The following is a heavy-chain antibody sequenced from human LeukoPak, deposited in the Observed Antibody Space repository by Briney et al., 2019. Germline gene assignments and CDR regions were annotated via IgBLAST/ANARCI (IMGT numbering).Heavy chain of an antibody. D-gene: IGHD6-13*01. CDR2: TYPSGST. CDR3: VRSVAVAGKEFDS. Sequence: SETLSLTCTVSGDSISSYYRSWIRQPAGKGLEWIGRTYPSGSTEYNPSLKSRVTMSIDTSKKQFSLKLSSVTGADTAVYYCVRSVAVAGKEFDSWGRGTLVTVSS. V-gene: IGHV4-4*07. J-gene: IGHJ4*02. CDR1: GDSISSYY.